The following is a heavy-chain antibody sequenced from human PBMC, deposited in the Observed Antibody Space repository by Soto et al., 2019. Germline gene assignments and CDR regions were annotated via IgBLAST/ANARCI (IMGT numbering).Heavy chain of an antibody. Sequence: SQTLSLTCAISGDSVSSNRAVWNWIRQAPSRGLEWPGRTYYRSKWYNDYAVSVQSRITINPDTAKNQFSLQLNSVTPEDTAVYYCAGVGDNNWFDPWGQGTLVTVSS. V-gene: IGHV6-1*01. CDR2: TYYRSKWYN. J-gene: IGHJ5*02. CDR1: GDSVSSNRAV. D-gene: IGHD4-17*01. CDR3: AGVGDNNWFDP.